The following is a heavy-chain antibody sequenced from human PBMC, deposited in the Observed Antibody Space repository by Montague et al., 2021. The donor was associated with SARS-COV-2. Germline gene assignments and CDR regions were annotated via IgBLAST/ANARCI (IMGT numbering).Heavy chain of an antibody. D-gene: IGHD3-10*01. CDR3: ARLGDGVVPSPILGVGPYSPYRCIDL. CDR2: IHHGGST. CDR1: GGSFSTYS. Sequence: SETLSLTCAVRGGSFSTYSWYWIRQPPGKGLERIGEIHHGGSTNYNPSPKSRVTISADTSKNQFSLKLTSVAAADTAVYYCARLGDGVVPSPILGVGPYSPYRCIDLWGKGTTVPVSS. V-gene: IGHV4-34*01. J-gene: IGHJ6*03.